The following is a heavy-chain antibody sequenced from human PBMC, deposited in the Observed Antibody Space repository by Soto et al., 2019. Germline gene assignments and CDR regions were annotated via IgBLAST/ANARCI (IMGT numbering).Heavy chain of an antibody. J-gene: IGHJ4*02. V-gene: IGHV4-39*01. Sequence: SETLSLTCTVSGGSISSSSYYWGWIRQPPGKGLEWIGSIYYSGSTYYNPSLKSRVTISVDTSKNQFSLKLSSVTAADTAVYYCARRRGYSYGYFDYWGQGTLDTVSS. CDR3: ARRRGYSYGYFDY. CDR1: GGSISSSSYY. D-gene: IGHD5-18*01. CDR2: IYYSGST.